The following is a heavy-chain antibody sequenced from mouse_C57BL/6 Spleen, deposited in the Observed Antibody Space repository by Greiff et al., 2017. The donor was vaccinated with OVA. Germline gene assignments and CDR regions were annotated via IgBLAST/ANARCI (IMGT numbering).Heavy chain of an antibody. D-gene: IGHD1-1*01. Sequence: EVMLVESGGGLVQPGESLKLSCESNEYEFPSHDMSWVRKTPEKRLELVAAINSYGGSIYYPDTMERRFIISRDNTKKTLYLQMSSLRSEDTALYYCARGAYGSSYWYFDVWGTGTTVTVSS. CDR2: INSYGGSI. V-gene: IGHV5-2*03. CDR1: EYEFPSHD. CDR3: ARGAYGSSYWYFDV. J-gene: IGHJ1*03.